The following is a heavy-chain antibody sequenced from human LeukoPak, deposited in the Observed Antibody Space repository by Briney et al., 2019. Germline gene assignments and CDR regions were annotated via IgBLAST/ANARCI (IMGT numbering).Heavy chain of an antibody. CDR1: GFTFADYG. V-gene: IGHV3-20*01. CDR3: ARDHGVATPLNWFHP. D-gene: IGHD2-15*01. CDR2: IIWDGGGT. J-gene: IGHJ5*02. Sequence: PGGCLRLSCAASGFTFADYGMSWVRQAPGKGLEWVSGIIWDGGGTGYADSVKGRFTISRDKAKNSLYLQMNRLRAQDTALYHIARDHGVATPLNWFHPWGQGTLVTVSS.